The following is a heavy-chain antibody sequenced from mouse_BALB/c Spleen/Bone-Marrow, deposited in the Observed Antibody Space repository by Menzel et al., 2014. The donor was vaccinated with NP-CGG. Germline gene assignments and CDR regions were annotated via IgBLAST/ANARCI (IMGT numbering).Heavy chain of an antibody. CDR3: ARGSSYFDY. D-gene: IGHD1-1*01. CDR1: GFTFSDYY. V-gene: IGHV5-4*02. Sequence: DVMLVESGGGLVEPGGSLKLSCAASGFTFSDYYMYWVRRTPEKRLEWVATISDGGSYTYYPDSVKGRFTISRDNAKNNLYLQMSSLKSEDTAMYYCARGSSYFDYWGQGTTLTVSS. CDR2: ISDGGSYT. J-gene: IGHJ2*01.